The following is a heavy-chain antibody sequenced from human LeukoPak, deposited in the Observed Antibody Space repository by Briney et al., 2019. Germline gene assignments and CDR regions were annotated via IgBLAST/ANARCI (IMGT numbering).Heavy chain of an antibody. CDR1: GYSISSGYY. J-gene: IGHJ5*02. Sequence: PSETLSLTCTVSGYSISSGYYWGWIRQSPGKGLEWIGSIYHGGSTYYNPSLRSRVTISVDTSKNQFSLKLSSVTAADTAVYYCARVGRGWELQKNWFDPWGQGTLVTVSS. V-gene: IGHV4-38-2*02. D-gene: IGHD1-26*01. CDR2: IYHGGST. CDR3: ARVGRGWELQKNWFDP.